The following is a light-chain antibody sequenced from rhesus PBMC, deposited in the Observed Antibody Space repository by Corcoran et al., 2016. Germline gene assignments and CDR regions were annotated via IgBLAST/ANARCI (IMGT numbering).Light chain of an antibody. CDR1: QSVSSY. V-gene: IGKV3S9*01. Sequence: EIVMTQSPATLSLSPGERATLSCRASQSVSSYVAWYQQKPEQAPRLLIYDAPSRATGIQDRVSGSGSVTDLTLTISSLEPEDFAVYYCQQYSNWPHSFGQGTKVELK. J-gene: IGKJ2*01. CDR2: DAP. CDR3: QQYSNWPHS.